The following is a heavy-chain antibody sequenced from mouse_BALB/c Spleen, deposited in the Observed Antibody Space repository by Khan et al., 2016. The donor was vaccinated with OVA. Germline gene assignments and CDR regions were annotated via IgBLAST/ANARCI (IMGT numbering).Heavy chain of an antibody. Sequence: VQLQQSGAELARPGASVKMSCKASGYTFTSNTMHWVKQRPGQGLEWIGYINPRSGYTDYTQRFKDKATLTADKSSSTAYMQLSSLTSEDSAGYYCARRTTGYALDYWGLGTSVTVSS. V-gene: IGHV1-4*01. D-gene: IGHD2-14*01. CDR1: GYTFTSNT. J-gene: IGHJ4*01. CDR2: INPRSGYT. CDR3: ARRTTGYALDY.